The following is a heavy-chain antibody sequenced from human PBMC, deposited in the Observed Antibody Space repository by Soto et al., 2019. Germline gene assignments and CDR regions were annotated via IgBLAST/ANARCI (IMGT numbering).Heavy chain of an antibody. Sequence: LSLTCTVSGGSIRSGGYYWSWIRQHPGKGLEWIGYIYYSGSTYYNPSLKSRVTISADTSKNQFSLKLSSVTAADTAVYYCARGFPYSNYFDYWGQGXLVTV. CDR3: ARGFPYSNYFDY. CDR1: GGSIRSGGYY. CDR2: IYYSGST. V-gene: IGHV4-31*03. J-gene: IGHJ4*02. D-gene: IGHD4-4*01.